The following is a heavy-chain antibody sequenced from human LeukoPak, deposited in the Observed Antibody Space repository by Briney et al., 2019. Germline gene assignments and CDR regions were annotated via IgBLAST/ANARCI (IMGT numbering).Heavy chain of an antibody. CDR3: ARCGYERNFDY. Sequence: GGSLRLSCAASGFTSSSYEMNWVRQAPGKGLEWVSYISSSGSTIYYADSVKGRFTISRDNAKNSLYLQMNSLRAEDTAVYYCARCGYERNFDYWGQGTLVTVSS. V-gene: IGHV3-48*03. CDR1: GFTSSSYE. D-gene: IGHD5-18*01. J-gene: IGHJ4*02. CDR2: ISSSGSTI.